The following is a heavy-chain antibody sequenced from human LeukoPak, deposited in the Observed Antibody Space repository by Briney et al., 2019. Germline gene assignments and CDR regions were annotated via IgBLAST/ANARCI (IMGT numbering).Heavy chain of an antibody. CDR3: ARWMVRGVIITLSSYYYYYGMDV. CDR1: GYTFTSYD. V-gene: IGHV1-8*01. Sequence: ASVKVSCKASGYTFTSYDINWLRQATGQGREWMGWMNPNSGNTGYAQKFQGRVTMTRNTSISTAYMELSRLRSADTAVYYCARWMVRGVIITLSSYYYYYGMDVWGQGTTVTVSS. J-gene: IGHJ6*02. CDR2: MNPNSGNT. D-gene: IGHD3-10*01.